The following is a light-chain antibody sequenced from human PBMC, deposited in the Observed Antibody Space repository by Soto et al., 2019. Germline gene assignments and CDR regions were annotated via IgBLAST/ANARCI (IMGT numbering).Light chain of an antibody. CDR3: SSYTSSSPVV. Sequence: QTVVTQPASVSGSPGQSITISCTGTSSDVGGYKYVSWYQQHPGKGPKLMIYDVSNRPSGVSNRFSGSKSGNTASLTISGLQAEDEADYFCSSYTSSSPVVFGGGTKVTVL. J-gene: IGLJ2*01. V-gene: IGLV2-14*03. CDR1: SSDVGGYKY. CDR2: DVS.